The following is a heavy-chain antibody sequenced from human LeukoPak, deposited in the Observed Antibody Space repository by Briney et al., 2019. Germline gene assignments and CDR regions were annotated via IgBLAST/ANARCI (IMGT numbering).Heavy chain of an antibody. Sequence: PSETLSLTCTVSGGSVSSGSYYWSWIRQPPGKGLEWTGYIYYSGSTNYNPSLKSRVTISVDTSKNQFSLKLSSVTAADTAVYYCARAGYYGSGSYYPPDYWGQGTLVTVSS. CDR2: IYYSGST. CDR3: ARAGYYGSGSYYPPDY. V-gene: IGHV4-61*01. D-gene: IGHD3-10*01. CDR1: GGSVSSGSYY. J-gene: IGHJ4*02.